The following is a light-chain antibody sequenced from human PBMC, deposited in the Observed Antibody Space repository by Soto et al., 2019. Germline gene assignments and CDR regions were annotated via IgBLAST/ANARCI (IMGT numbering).Light chain of an antibody. J-gene: IGKJ4*01. Sequence: DIMLIQTPLSSPVTLGQSASISCRSSERLVDSTGNTYSRLLQQRPGKPPRLLSYEISKRFSGDPHRVSGGERGTDFTLKTSRMQAEDVRVYYCMQDRQYPITCGGGTKVEIK. CDR3: MQDRQYPIT. V-gene: IGKV2-24*01. CDR1: ERLVDSTGNTY. CDR2: EIS.